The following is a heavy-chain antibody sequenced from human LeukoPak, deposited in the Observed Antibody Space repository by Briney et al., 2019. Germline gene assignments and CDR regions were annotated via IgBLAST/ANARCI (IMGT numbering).Heavy chain of an antibody. CDR3: ARGAIAAAGTEWFDP. Sequence: SETLSLTCAVYGGSFSGYYWSGIRQPPGKGLEWIGEINHSGSTNYNPSLKSRVTISVDTSKNQFSLKLSSVTAADTAVYYCARGAIAAAGTEWFDPWGQGTLVTVSS. V-gene: IGHV4-34*01. D-gene: IGHD6-13*01. CDR2: INHSGST. CDR1: GGSFSGYY. J-gene: IGHJ5*02.